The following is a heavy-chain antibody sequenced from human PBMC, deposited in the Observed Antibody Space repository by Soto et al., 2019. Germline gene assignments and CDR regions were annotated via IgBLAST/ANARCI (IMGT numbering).Heavy chain of an antibody. CDR2: ISYSGST. V-gene: IGHV4-59*01. CDR3: ARADPDASVGY. J-gene: IGHJ4*02. D-gene: IGHD2-15*01. CDR1: GGSMSSYY. Sequence: LSLTCTVSGGSMSSYYWTWLQQSPGRGLEWIGYISYSGSTYYNPSLKSRVTISADTSKNQFPLRMNSMIAADTAVYYCARADPDASVGYWGQGTLVTVSS.